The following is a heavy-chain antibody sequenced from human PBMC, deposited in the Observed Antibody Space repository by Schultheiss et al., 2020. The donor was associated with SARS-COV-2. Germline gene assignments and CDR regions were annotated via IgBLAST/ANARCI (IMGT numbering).Heavy chain of an antibody. J-gene: IGHJ6*02. CDR3: ARESGTTRDYYYYYGMDV. Sequence: SETLSLTCTVSGGSISSGGYYWSWIRQPAGKGLEWIGRIYTSGSTNYNPSLKSRVTISVDTSKNQFSLKLSSVTAADTAVYYCARESGTTRDYYYYYGMDVWGQGTTVTVSS. V-gene: IGHV4-61*02. CDR2: IYTSGST. D-gene: IGHD1-1*01. CDR1: GGSISSGGYY.